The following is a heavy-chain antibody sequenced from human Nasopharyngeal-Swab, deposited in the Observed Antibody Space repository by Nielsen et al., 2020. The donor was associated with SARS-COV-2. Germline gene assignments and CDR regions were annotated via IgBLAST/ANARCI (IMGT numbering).Heavy chain of an antibody. CDR1: GFTFRSDW. Sequence: GGSLRLSCEGSGFTFRSDWMAWVRQAPGKGPEWVANIKQDGIQKNYVDSVKGRFTISRDNAKNSLYLQMSGLRAEDTAVYFCARDLGHTGYDLYAYWGQGTLVTVSS. CDR3: ARDLGHTGYDLYAY. CDR2: IKQDGIQK. V-gene: IGHV3-7*03. D-gene: IGHD5-12*01. J-gene: IGHJ4*02.